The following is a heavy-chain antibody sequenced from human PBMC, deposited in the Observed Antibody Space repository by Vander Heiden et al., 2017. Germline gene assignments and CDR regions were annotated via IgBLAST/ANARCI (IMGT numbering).Heavy chain of an antibody. CDR1: GFTVSSYG. CDR3: ARGCGVACYYIDS. D-gene: IGHD2-21*01. V-gene: IGHV3-33*01. J-gene: IGHJ4*02. CDR2: IWNDGSDQ. Sequence: QVHLVESGGGVVQPGRSLRLSWAAAGFTVSSYGRQWVRQAPGKGLEWLAIIWNDGSDQRYADFVKGRFTISRDNSKNTLYLQMNSLRDEDTATYYCARGCGVACYYIDSWGQGTLVTVSS.